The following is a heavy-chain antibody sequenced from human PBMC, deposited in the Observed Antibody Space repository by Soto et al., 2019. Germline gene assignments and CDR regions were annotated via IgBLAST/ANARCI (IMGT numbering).Heavy chain of an antibody. CDR1: GGTFSSYT. D-gene: IGHD5-12*01. CDR3: AREYSGYEDAFDI. CDR2: IIPILGIA. Sequence: SVKVSCKASGGTFSSYTISWVRQAPGQGLEWMGRIIPILGIANYAQKFQGRVTITADKSTSTAYMELSSLRSEDTAVYYCAREYSGYEDAFDIWGQGTMVTVSS. J-gene: IGHJ3*02. V-gene: IGHV1-69*04.